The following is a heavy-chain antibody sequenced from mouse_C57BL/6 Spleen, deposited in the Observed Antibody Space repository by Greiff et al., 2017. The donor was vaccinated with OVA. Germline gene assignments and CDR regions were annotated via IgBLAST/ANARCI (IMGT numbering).Heavy chain of an antibody. CDR1: GYTFTSYW. D-gene: IGHD2-4*01. CDR3: ARRPYEYDRSADYFDD. V-gene: IGHV1-64*01. Sequence: QVQLQQPGAELVKPGASVKLSCKASGYTFTSYWMHWVKQRPGQGLEWIGMIHPNSGSTNYNEKFKSKATLTVDKSSSTAYMQLSSLTSEDSAVYYGARRPYEYDRSADYFDDWGQGTTLTVSS. CDR2: IHPNSGST. J-gene: IGHJ2*01.